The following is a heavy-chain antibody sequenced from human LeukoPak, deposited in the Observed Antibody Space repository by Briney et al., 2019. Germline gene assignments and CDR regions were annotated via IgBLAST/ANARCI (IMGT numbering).Heavy chain of an antibody. Sequence: PGGSLRLSCAASGFTFSSYGMHWVRQAPGKGLEWVAFIRYDGSNKYYADSVKGRFTISGDNSKNTLYLQMNSLRAEDTAVYYCAKDTAMVVYYFDYWGQGTLVTVSS. D-gene: IGHD5-18*01. CDR3: AKDTAMVVYYFDY. J-gene: IGHJ4*02. CDR1: GFTFSSYG. V-gene: IGHV3-30*02. CDR2: IRYDGSNK.